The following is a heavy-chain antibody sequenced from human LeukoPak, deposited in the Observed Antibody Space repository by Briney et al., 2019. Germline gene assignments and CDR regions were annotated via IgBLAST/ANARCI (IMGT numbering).Heavy chain of an antibody. CDR2: ISSSSSYI. D-gene: IGHD6-19*01. CDR3: AFRGDTNIAVAQGSAFDI. CDR1: GFTFSSYS. V-gene: IGHV3-21*01. J-gene: IGHJ3*02. Sequence: GGSLRLSCAASGFTFSSYSMNWVRQAPGKGLEWVSSISSSSSYIYYADSVKGRFTISRDNAKNSLYLQMNSLRAEDTAVYYCAFRGDTNIAVAQGSAFDIWGQGTMVTVSS.